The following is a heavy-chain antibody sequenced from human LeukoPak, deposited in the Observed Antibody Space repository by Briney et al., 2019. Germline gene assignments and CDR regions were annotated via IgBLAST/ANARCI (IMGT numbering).Heavy chain of an antibody. V-gene: IGHV3-23*01. CDR3: ASHRGYSYSYYFDY. D-gene: IGHD5-18*01. CDR1: GFTFSSYA. CDR2: ISGSGGST. J-gene: IGHJ4*02. Sequence: PWGSLRLSCAASGFTFSSYAMSWVRQAPGKGLEWVSAISGSGGSTYYADSVKGRFTISRDNSKNTLYLQMNSLRAEDTAVYYCASHRGYSYSYYFDYWGQGTLVTVSS.